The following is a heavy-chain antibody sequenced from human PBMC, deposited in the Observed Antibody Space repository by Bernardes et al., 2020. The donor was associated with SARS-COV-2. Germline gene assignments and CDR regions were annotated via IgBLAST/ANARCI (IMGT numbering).Heavy chain of an antibody. V-gene: IGHV3-74*01. CDR3: ARAGQFYFEY. CDR1: GFPFSSHW. Sequence: GGSLRLSCAASGFPFSSHWVHWVRQAPGKGLVWVSRINSDGRTIDYADSVKGRFTISRDNAKNTLYLQMNSLTVDDTAVYYCARAGQFYFEYWGQGTLVTVSS. J-gene: IGHJ4*02. CDR2: INSDGRTI.